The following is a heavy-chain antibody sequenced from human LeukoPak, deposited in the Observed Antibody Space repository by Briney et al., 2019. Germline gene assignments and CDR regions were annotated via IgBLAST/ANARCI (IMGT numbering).Heavy chain of an antibody. CDR2: ISGSGGST. V-gene: IGHV3-23*01. CDR3: AKDLRSSNYYFFDY. CDR1: GFTFSSYA. D-gene: IGHD6-13*01. Sequence: GGTLRLSCAASGFTFSSYAMSWVRQAPGKGLEWVSGISGSGGSTYYADSVKGRFTISRDNSKNTLYLQMNSLRAEDAAVYYCAKDLRSSNYYFFDYWGQGTLVTVSS. J-gene: IGHJ4*02.